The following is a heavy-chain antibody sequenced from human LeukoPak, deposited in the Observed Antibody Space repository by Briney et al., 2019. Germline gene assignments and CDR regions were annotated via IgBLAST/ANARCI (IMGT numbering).Heavy chain of an antibody. Sequence: SETLSLTCSVAGDSFSSYYWNWVRQPPGKGLEWIGYIYYSGSTNYNPSLKSRVTISVDTSKNQFSLKLNSVPAADTAVYYCARASGYTNGYATHMVDYWGQGTLVTVSS. J-gene: IGHJ4*02. CDR2: IYYSGST. V-gene: IGHV4-59*01. CDR3: ARASGYTNGYATHMVDY. CDR1: GDSFSSYY. D-gene: IGHD2-8*01.